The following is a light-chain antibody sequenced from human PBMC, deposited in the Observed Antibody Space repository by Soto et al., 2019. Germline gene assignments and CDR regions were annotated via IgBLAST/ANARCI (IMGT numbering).Light chain of an antibody. Sequence: QSVLTQPPSVSAAPGQKVTISCSGSSSNIGGNSVSWYQQLPGTAPKLLIYDDNKRPSGIPDRFSGSKSGTSATLGITGFQADDEGDYYCYSYAGSNTYVFGTGTKVTVL. CDR1: SSNIGGNS. V-gene: IGLV1-51*01. CDR2: DDN. J-gene: IGLJ1*01. CDR3: YSYAGSNTYV.